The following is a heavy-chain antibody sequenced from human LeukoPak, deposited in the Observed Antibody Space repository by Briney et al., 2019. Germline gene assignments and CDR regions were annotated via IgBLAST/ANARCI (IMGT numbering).Heavy chain of an antibody. CDR1: GFTFSSYA. Sequence: PGGSLRLSCAASGFTFSSYAMHWVRQAPGKGLEWVAVISYDGSNKYYADSVKGRFTISRDNSKNTLYLQMNSLRAEDTAVYYCARVNSWLPAVKYYYYGMDVWGQGTTVTVSS. D-gene: IGHD6-13*01. V-gene: IGHV3-30-3*01. CDR2: ISYDGSNK. J-gene: IGHJ6*02. CDR3: ARVNSWLPAVKYYYYGMDV.